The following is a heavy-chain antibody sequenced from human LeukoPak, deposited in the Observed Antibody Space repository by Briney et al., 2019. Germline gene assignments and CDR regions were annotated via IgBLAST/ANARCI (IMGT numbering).Heavy chain of an antibody. D-gene: IGHD6-19*01. CDR3: ASLPLIAVAGKGWFDP. CDR1: GCTFSSYA. J-gene: IGHJ5*02. CDR2: IIPIFGTA. Sequence: PVKVSCKASGCTFSSYAISWVRQAPGQGLEWMGGIIPIFGTANYAQKFQGRVTITTDESTSTAYMELSSLRSEDTAVYYCASLPLIAVAGKGWFDPWGQGTLVTVSS. V-gene: IGHV1-69*05.